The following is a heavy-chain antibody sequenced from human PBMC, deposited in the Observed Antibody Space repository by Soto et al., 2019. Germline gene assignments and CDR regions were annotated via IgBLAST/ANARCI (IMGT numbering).Heavy chain of an antibody. Sequence: QAQLVQSGDEVKKPGASVKVSCKASGYTFTSYGISWVRQAPGQGLEWMGWISAYNGDTKYAQKVQYSVTMTTDKTTSTAYKELRSRRSDGTAVYECARGCHYYDNLGQGALVTGSP. V-gene: IGHV1-18*04. J-gene: IGHJ4*02. CDR3: ARGCHYYDN. CDR1: GYTFTSYG. CDR2: ISAYNGDT.